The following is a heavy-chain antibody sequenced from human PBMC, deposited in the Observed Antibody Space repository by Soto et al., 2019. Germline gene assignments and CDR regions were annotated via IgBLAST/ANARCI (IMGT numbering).Heavy chain of an antibody. D-gene: IGHD3-3*01. V-gene: IGHV4-59*01. CDR1: GGSISSYY. Sequence: QVQLQESGPGLVKPSETLSLTCTVSGGSISSYYWSWIRHPPRKGLEWSGYIYYRGSTNYNPSLNSRVTISVDTSKHQFSLKLSSVTAADTAVYYCARSLRVLEWFDFDYWGQGSLVTVSS. CDR2: IYYRGST. CDR3: ARSLRVLEWFDFDY. J-gene: IGHJ4*02.